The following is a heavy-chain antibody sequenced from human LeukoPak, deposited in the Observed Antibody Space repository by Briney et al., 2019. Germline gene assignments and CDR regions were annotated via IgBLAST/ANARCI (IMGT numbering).Heavy chain of an antibody. CDR2: INPNSGGT. D-gene: IGHD6-19*01. V-gene: IGHV1-2*02. CDR1: GYTFTRYY. CDR3: ARPYSSGWTTGY. Sequence: GSVKLSCKASGYTFTRYYMHWVRQAPGQGLEWMGWINPNSGGTDFAQKFQGRVTMTRDTSISTAYMELSRLRADDTAVYYCARPYSSGWTTGYWGQGTLVTVSS. J-gene: IGHJ4*02.